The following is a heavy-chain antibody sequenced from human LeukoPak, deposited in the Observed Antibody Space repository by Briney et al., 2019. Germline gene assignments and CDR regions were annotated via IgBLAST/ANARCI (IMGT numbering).Heavy chain of an antibody. CDR2: IHTSGST. V-gene: IGHV4-4*07. Sequence: SETLSLTCTVSGGSISSYYWSWIRQPAGKGLEWIGRIHTSGSTNYSPSLKSRVTMSVDTSKNQFSLKLSSVTAADTAVYYCARESVDIVVVPAAIGYYYYYYMDVWGKGTTVTISS. D-gene: IGHD2-2*01. CDR3: ARESVDIVVVPAAIGYYYYYYMDV. CDR1: GGSISSYY. J-gene: IGHJ6*03.